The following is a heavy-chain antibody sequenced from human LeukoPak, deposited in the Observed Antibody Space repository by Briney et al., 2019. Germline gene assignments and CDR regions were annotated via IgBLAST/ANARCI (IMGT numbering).Heavy chain of an antibody. D-gene: IGHD3-3*01. V-gene: IGHV3-7*01. Sequence: GGSLRLSCAASGFTFSSYWMSWVRQAPGKGLEWVANIKQDGSEKYYVDSVKGRFTISRDNAKNSLYLQMNSLRAEDTAVYYCARDYDFWSGYLLDYWGQGTLVTVSS. J-gene: IGHJ4*02. CDR3: ARDYDFWSGYLLDY. CDR1: GFTFSSYW. CDR2: IKQDGSEK.